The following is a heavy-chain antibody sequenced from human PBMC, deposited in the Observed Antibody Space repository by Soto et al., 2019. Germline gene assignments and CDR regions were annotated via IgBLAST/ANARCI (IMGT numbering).Heavy chain of an antibody. CDR2: VSISGGS. V-gene: IGHV4-4*07. Sequence: ENTYLTCSVADECINGSWWNWIRQPAGKGLEWIGRVSISGGSKYNPSLKSRVIMSIDTSENRFSLNLSSVTAADTAVYYCARGFHYYYFDSWGQGDLVPGST. CDR1: DECINGSW. D-gene: IGHD1-26*01. J-gene: IGHJ4*02. CDR3: ARGFHYYYFDS.